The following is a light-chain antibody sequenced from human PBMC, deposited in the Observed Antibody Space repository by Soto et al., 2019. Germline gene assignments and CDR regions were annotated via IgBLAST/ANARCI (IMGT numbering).Light chain of an antibody. CDR1: QSVSSSY. CDR2: GAS. V-gene: IGKV3-20*01. Sequence: EIVLTQSPGTLSLSPGERATLSCRASQSVSSSYLAWYQQKPGQAPRLLIYGASIRATGIPDRFSGSGSGTDFTLTLSRLEPEDFAVYYCQQYGSSPFTCGPGTKVDIK. CDR3: QQYGSSPFT. J-gene: IGKJ3*01.